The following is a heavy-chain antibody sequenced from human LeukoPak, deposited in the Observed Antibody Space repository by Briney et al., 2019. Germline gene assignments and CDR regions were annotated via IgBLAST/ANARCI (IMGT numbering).Heavy chain of an antibody. CDR1: GGTFSSYA. Sequence: ASVKVSCKASGGTFSSYAITWVRQAPGQRLEWMGGIIPFFDTTNYAQKFQGRVTITADKSTSTAYMELSSLRSEDTAVYYCARGEEYVWGSYRYDYWGQGTLVTVSS. D-gene: IGHD3-16*02. V-gene: IGHV1-69*06. CDR2: IIPFFDTT. CDR3: ARGEEYVWGSYRYDY. J-gene: IGHJ4*02.